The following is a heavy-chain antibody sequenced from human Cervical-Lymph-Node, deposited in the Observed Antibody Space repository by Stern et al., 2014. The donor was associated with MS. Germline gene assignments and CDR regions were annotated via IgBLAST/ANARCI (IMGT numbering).Heavy chain of an antibody. CDR3: ARDSSGFPYHFDF. Sequence: VQLLESGAEVKMTGSSVKVSCKASGGTFSRNAINWVRQAPGRGLEWLGGVIPILGPAKYAQKFQGRVTITADDSTSTAYMELASLTSEDTAVYYCARDSSGFPYHFDFWGQGTLVTVSS. J-gene: IGHJ4*02. D-gene: IGHD3-22*01. CDR2: VIPILGPA. V-gene: IGHV1-69*01. CDR1: GGTFSRNA.